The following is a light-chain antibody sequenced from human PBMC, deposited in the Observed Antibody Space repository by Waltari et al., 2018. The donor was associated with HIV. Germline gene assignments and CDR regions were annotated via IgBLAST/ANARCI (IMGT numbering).Light chain of an antibody. CDR2: EIT. Sequence: QSALTQPASVSGSPGQSITISCTGSNSDGGGYTYVSWYQQPPGKAPTLLIYEITNRPSGISNRFSGSKSGNTASMTISGLQAEDEADYYCSSYTTTTTVLFGGGTKLTVL. CDR3: SSYTTTTTVL. J-gene: IGLJ2*01. V-gene: IGLV2-14*01. CDR1: NSDGGGYTY.